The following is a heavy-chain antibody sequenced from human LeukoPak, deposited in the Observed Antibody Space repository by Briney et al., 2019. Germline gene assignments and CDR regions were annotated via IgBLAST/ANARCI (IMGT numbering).Heavy chain of an antibody. CDR1: RGSISGYS. V-gene: IGHV4-59*01. CDR2: IYYSGGT. CDR3: VRGPYGASISKWFDP. D-gene: IGHD4/OR15-4a*01. J-gene: IGHJ5*02. Sequence: SETLSLTCTVSRGSISGYSWSWIRQSPGGGLEWIGYIYYSGGTAYNPSLRSRVTLSVDTSKNQFSLQLRSVTTADTAVYYCVRGPYGASISKWFDPWGQGTQVIVSP.